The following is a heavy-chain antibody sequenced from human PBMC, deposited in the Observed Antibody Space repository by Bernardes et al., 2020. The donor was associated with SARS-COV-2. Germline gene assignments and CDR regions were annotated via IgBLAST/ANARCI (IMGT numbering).Heavy chain of an antibody. CDR2: INPHGGGT. CDR3: ATSFSSSFNAFDI. V-gene: IGHV1-2*02. CDR1: GYTFTGYY. D-gene: IGHD6-13*01. Sequence: VSVQVSCKASGYTFTGYYLHWVRQAPGQGLEWMGWINPHGGGTNYVQKFQGRVTMTGDTSISTAYMELSRLRSDDTAIYYCATSFSSSFNAFDIWGQGTMVAGSS. J-gene: IGHJ3*02.